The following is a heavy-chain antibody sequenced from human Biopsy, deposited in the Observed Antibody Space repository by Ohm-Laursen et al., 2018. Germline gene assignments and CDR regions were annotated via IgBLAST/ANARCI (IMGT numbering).Heavy chain of an antibody. CDR1: AGSISSDY. V-gene: IGHV4-59*01. CDR2: ISNRGST. D-gene: IGHD3-3*01. Sequence: TLSLTCTVSAGSISSDYWSWIRQSPGKGLEWIGYISNRGSTNYNPSLRGRVTISVDTSKNQFSLKLSSVTAADTAVFFCARLYRLDDYWNDDPPDAFDVWGQGTRVTVSS. CDR3: ARLYRLDDYWNDDPPDAFDV. J-gene: IGHJ3*01.